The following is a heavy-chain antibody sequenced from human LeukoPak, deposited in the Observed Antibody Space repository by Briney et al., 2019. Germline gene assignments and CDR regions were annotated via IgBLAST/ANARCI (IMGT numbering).Heavy chain of an antibody. D-gene: IGHD7-27*01. V-gene: IGHV3-30*02. Sequence: GGSLRLSCAASEFTFRSYGMHWVRQAPGKGLDWVAFIRYDGSNKYYADSVKGRFTISRDNAKNSLYLQMNSLRAEDTAVYYCARDHLGMPPNPFDYWGQGTLVTVSS. CDR1: EFTFRSYG. J-gene: IGHJ4*02. CDR3: ARDHLGMPPNPFDY. CDR2: IRYDGSNK.